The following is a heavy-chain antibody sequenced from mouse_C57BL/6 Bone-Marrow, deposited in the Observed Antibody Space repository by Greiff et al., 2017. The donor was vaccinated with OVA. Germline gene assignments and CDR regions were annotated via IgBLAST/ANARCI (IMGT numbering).Heavy chain of an antibody. CDR3: AGNYYYGSSSSFAY. CDR2: IYPGDGDT. D-gene: IGHD1-1*01. J-gene: IGHJ3*01. Sequence: VQLQQSGAELVKPGASVKISCKASGYAFSSYWMNWVKQRPGKGLEWIGQIYPGDGDTNYNGKFKGKATLTADKSSSTAYMQLSSLTSEDSAVYFCAGNYYYGSSSSFAYWGQGTLVTVSA. CDR1: GYAFSSYW. V-gene: IGHV1-80*01.